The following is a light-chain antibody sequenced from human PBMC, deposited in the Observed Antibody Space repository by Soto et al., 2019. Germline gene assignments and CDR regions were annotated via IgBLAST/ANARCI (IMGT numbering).Light chain of an antibody. V-gene: IGKV3-20*01. CDR2: GAS. CDR1: QSVSSN. J-gene: IGKJ1*01. Sequence: EIVMTQSPATLSVSPGERATLSCRASQSVSSNLAWYQQKPGQAPRALIFGASSRSAGIPDRFSGSGSGTDFTLTISRLEPEDFAVYYCQQYGRSPSTFGQGTKVDIK. CDR3: QQYGRSPST.